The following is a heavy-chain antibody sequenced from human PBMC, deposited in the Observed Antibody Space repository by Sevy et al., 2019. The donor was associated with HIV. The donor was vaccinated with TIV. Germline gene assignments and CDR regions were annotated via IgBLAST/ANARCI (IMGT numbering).Heavy chain of an antibody. V-gene: IGHV1-46*01. CDR1: GYIFTSYY. CDR3: ARDRAVTGTYYFDY. Sequence: ASVKVSCKSSGYIFTSYYMHWVRQAPGQGLEWMGVINPSGGGTTYAQKFQGRVTMTRDTSTSTVYMELSSLGSEDTAVYYCARDRAVTGTYYFDYWGQGTLVTVSS. CDR2: INPSGGGT. D-gene: IGHD2-21*02. J-gene: IGHJ4*02.